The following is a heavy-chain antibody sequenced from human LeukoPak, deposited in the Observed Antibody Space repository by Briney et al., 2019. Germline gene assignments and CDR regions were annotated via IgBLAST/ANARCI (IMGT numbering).Heavy chain of an antibody. D-gene: IGHD1-1*01. CDR1: GFSFTSYG. Sequence: PGGSLRLSCAASGFSFTSYGMHWVRQAPGKGLEWVADISFDGSNKYYADSVKGRFTISRDNSKNTLYLQMNSLRAEDTAVYYCAKEHSHTSSGTIDYWGQGTLVTVSS. CDR3: AKEHSHTSSGTIDY. J-gene: IGHJ4*02. CDR2: ISFDGSNK. V-gene: IGHV3-30*18.